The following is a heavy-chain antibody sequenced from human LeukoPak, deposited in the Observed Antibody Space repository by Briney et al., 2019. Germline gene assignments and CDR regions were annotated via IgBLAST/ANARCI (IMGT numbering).Heavy chain of an antibody. D-gene: IGHD3-22*01. Sequence: SETLSLTCTVSGGSISSYYWSWIRQPPGKGLEWIGYIYYSGSTNYNPSLKSRVTISVDTSKNQFSLKLSSVTAADTAVYYCPRVDYDSSVWGRGTLVTVSS. CDR2: IYYSGST. J-gene: IGHJ4*02. CDR1: GGSISSYY. CDR3: PRVDYDSSV. V-gene: IGHV4-59*12.